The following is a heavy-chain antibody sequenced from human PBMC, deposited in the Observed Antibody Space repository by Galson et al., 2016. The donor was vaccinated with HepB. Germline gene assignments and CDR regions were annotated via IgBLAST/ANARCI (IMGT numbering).Heavy chain of an antibody. V-gene: IGHV3-23*01. Sequence: SLRLSCAGSGFIFSNFAMIWVRQAPGKGLEWVSAISRGGGGGTYYADSVRGRFTISRDNSKNTLYLQLYGLRGDNSAVYYCAKTSPYGTSWAGAFDVWGQGTVVTV. CDR2: ISRGGGGGT. D-gene: IGHD3-10*01. CDR3: AKTSPYGTSWAGAFDV. CDR1: GFIFSNFA. J-gene: IGHJ3*01.